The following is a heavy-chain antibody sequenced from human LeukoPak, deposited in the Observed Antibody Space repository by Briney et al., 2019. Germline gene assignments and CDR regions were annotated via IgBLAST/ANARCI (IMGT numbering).Heavy chain of an antibody. D-gene: IGHD2-15*01. Sequence: PGRSLRLSCAASGFTFSSYGMHWVRQAPGKGLEWVAVISYDGSNKYYADSVKGRFTISRDNSKNTLYLQMNSLRAEDTAVYYCAKDDDSMDYWGQGTLVTVSS. CDR2: ISYDGSNK. J-gene: IGHJ4*02. CDR1: GFTFSSYG. V-gene: IGHV3-30*18. CDR3: AKDDDSMDY.